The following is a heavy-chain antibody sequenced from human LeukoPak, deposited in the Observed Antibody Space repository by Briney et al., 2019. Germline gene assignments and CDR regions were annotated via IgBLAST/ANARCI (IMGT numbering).Heavy chain of an antibody. CDR2: IFGSGDF. J-gene: IGHJ3*02. V-gene: IGHV4-59*01. Sequence: ATLTLTCTVSVGSIRDDYCGCIRKTPGKGLEWIGWIFGSGDFNYNPSLKSRLSISVDTSNNQFSLKLTSATAADTAVYYCAREKDTGSNHAKIRYDIWGQGTMVTVSS. D-gene: IGHD1-26*01. CDR1: VGSIRDDY. CDR3: AREKDTGSNHAKIRYDI.